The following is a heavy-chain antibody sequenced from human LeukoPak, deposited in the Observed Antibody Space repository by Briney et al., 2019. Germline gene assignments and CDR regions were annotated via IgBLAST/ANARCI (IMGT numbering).Heavy chain of an antibody. CDR3: ARQGSGWYEMYYGMDV. Sequence: PGESLKISCKGSGYSFTSYWIGWVRQMLGKGLEWMGIIYPGDSDTRYSPSFQGQVTISADKSISTAYLQWSSLKASDTAMYYCARQGSGWYEMYYGMDVWGQGTTVTVSS. CDR2: IYPGDSDT. D-gene: IGHD6-19*01. J-gene: IGHJ6*02. V-gene: IGHV5-51*01. CDR1: GYSFTSYW.